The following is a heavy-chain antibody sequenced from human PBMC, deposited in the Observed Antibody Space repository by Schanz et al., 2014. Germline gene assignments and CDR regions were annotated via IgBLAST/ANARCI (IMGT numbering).Heavy chain of an antibody. CDR1: GFAVDNYY. CDR2: IFTDGRT. J-gene: IGHJ4*02. Sequence: EVQLVASGGGLVQPGGSLRLSCAASGFAVDNYYMSCVRQAPGRGLEWVSIIFTDGRTYYADSVKGRFAISRDSSKNTLFLQMNSLRAEDTAVYYCARDRRNADLDYWGQGTLVTVSS. V-gene: IGHV3-66*01. CDR3: ARDRRNADLDY. D-gene: IGHD1-1*01.